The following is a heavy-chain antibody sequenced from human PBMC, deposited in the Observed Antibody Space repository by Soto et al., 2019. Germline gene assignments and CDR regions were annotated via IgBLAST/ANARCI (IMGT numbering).Heavy chain of an antibody. CDR1: GYSFTAFH. CDR3: ARDEGGYDILTGYYKAHHFDY. J-gene: IGHJ4*02. Sequence: GASVKVSCKASGYSFTAFHMHWVRQAPGLGLEWMGIINPNIGHANIAQKFRGRVTLTTEKSTNTAYMDLRSLTSDDTAVYYCARDEGGYDILTGYYKAHHFDYWGQGVPVTVSS. CDR2: INPNIGHA. V-gene: IGHV1-2*02. D-gene: IGHD3-9*01.